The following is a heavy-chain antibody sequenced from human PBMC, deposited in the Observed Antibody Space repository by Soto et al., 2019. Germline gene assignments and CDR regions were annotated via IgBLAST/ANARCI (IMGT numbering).Heavy chain of an antibody. CDR1: GGSISSRNYY. J-gene: IGHJ4*02. CDR2: ISYSGTT. V-gene: IGHV4-30-4*01. D-gene: IGHD4-17*01. Sequence: PSETLSLTCTVSGGSISSRNYYWSWNRQPPGKGLEWIGFISYSGTTHYSASLRSRVSISVDTSKNQFSLDLSSVTAADTAVYYCATMGTPVTGLYYFDYWGQGTLVTVSS. CDR3: ATMGTPVTGLYYFDY.